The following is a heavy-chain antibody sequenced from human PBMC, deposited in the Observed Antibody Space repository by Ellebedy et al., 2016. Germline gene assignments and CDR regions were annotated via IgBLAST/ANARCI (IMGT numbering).Heavy chain of an antibody. V-gene: IGHV3-7*01. CDR2: IKQDGSEK. D-gene: IGHD3-16*02. Sequence: GESLKISCAASGFTFSSYWMSWVRQAPGKGLEWVANIKQDGSEKYYVDSVKGRFTISRDNAKNSLYLQMNSLRAEDTAVYYCARADGYDYVWGSYRYTHKPVDYWGQGTLVTVSS. CDR3: ARADGYDYVWGSYRYTHKPVDY. J-gene: IGHJ4*02. CDR1: GFTFSSYW.